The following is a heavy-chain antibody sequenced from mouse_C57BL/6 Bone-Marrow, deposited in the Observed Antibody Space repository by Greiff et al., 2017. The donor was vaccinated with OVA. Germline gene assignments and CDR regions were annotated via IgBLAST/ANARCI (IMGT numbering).Heavy chain of an antibody. V-gene: IGHV1-54*01. J-gene: IGHJ2*01. CDR3: ARSAYYSNYVDY. CDR2: INPGSGGT. CDR1: GYAFTNYL. D-gene: IGHD2-5*01. Sequence: VQLQESGAELVRPGTSVKVSCKASGYAFTNYLIEWVKQRPGQGLEWIGVINPGSGGTNYNEKFKGKATLTADKSSSTAYMQLSSLTSEDSAVYFCARSAYYSNYVDYWGQGTTLTVSS.